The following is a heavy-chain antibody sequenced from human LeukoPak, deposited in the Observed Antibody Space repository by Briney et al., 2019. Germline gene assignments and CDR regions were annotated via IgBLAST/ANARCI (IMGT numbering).Heavy chain of an antibody. CDR2: ISGSGGST. D-gene: IGHD2-2*01. Sequence: GGTLRLSCAASGFTFNSYGMSWVRQAPGKGLEWVSGISGSGGSTYYADSVKGRFTIPRDNSKNTLYLQMNSLRAEDTAFYYCAKDLGYCSSTTCYGFDYWGQGTLVTVSS. J-gene: IGHJ4*02. V-gene: IGHV3-23*01. CDR3: AKDLGYCSSTTCYGFDY. CDR1: GFTFNSYG.